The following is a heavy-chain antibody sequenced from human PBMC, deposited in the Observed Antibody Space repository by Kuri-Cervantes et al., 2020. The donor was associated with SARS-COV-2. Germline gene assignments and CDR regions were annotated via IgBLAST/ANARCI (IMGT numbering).Heavy chain of an antibody. Sequence: GESLKISCAASGFTFSSYEMNWVRQAPGEGLEWVSYISSSGSTIYYADSVKGRFTISRDNAKNSLYLQMNSLRAEDTAVYYCAKTYDFWSGYSSALIDYWGQGTLVTVSS. J-gene: IGHJ4*02. CDR3: AKTYDFWSGYSSALIDY. CDR2: ISSSGSTI. CDR1: GFTFSSYE. D-gene: IGHD3-3*01. V-gene: IGHV3-48*03.